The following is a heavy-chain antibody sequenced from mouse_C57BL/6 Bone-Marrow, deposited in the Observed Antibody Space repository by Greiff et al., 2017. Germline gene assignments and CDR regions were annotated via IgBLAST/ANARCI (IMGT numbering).Heavy chain of an antibody. CDR3: ARSFYYYGSSSAWFAY. J-gene: IGHJ3*01. CDR2: IRNKANGYTT. Sequence: EVQEVESGGGLVQPGGSLSLSCAASGFTFTDYYMSWVRQPPGKALEWLGFIRNKANGYTTEYSASVKGRFTISRDNSQSILYLQMNALRAEDSATYYCARSFYYYGSSSAWFAYWGQGTLVTVSA. V-gene: IGHV7-3*01. CDR1: GFTFTDYY. D-gene: IGHD1-1*01.